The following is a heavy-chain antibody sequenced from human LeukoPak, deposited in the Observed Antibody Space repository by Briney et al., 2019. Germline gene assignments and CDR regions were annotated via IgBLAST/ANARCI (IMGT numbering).Heavy chain of an antibody. J-gene: IGHJ3*02. D-gene: IGHD3-10*01. CDR2: IIPIFGTG. CDR1: GGTFSNYA. CDR3: SGIDETIWFGDRDKGAFDI. Sequence: GASVKVSCKASGGTFSNYAISWVRQAPGQGLEWMGGIIPIFGTGKHAQKVQGRVTITADESTSTVYMELSSLRSEDTAVYYCSGIDETIWFGDRDKGAFDIWGQGTMVTVSS. V-gene: IGHV1-69*13.